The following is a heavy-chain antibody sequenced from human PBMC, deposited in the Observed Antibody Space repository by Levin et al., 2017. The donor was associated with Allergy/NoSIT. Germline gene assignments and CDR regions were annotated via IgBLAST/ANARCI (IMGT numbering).Heavy chain of an antibody. D-gene: IGHD4-23*01. Sequence: GGSLRLSCVASGFTLSSYWMHWVRQVPGKGLVWVSRINGDGSSTSYADSVKGRFTISRDNAKNTLYLEMNSLRAEDTAVYYCATGGGSVVTLYWWGQGTQVTVSS. V-gene: IGHV3-74*01. J-gene: IGHJ4*02. CDR2: INGDGSST. CDR3: ATGGGSVVTLYW. CDR1: GFTLSSYW.